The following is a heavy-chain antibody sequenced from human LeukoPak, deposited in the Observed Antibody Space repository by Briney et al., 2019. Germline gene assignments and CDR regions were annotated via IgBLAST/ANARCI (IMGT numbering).Heavy chain of an antibody. CDR3: TRDALRYFDWSFSYYYYGMDV. Sequence: PGGSLRLSCTASGFTFGDYAMGWIRQAPGKGLEWVGFIRSKAYGGTTEYAASVKGRFTISRDDSKSIAYLQMNSLKTEDTAVYYCTRDALRYFDWSFSYYYYGMDVWGKGTTVTVSS. J-gene: IGHJ6*04. V-gene: IGHV3-49*03. D-gene: IGHD3-9*01. CDR1: GFTFGDYA. CDR2: IRSKAYGGTT.